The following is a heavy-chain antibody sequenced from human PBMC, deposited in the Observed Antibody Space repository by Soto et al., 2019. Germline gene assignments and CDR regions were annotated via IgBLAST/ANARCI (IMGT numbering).Heavy chain of an antibody. CDR2: INPSGGST. Sequence: ASVKVSCKASGYTFTSYYMHWVRQAPGQGLEWMGIINPSGGSTSYAQRFQSRVTMTRDTSTSTVYMEMSSLRSENTAEYYCARDQTSIIFENTYYYDSSGYHRVGMFDYWGQGTLVTVSS. J-gene: IGHJ4*02. CDR3: ARDQTSIIFENTYYYDSSGYHRVGMFDY. D-gene: IGHD3-22*01. CDR1: GYTFTSYY. V-gene: IGHV1-46*01.